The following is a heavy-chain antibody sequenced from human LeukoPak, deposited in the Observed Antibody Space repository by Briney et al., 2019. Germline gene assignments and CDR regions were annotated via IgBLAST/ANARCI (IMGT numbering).Heavy chain of an antibody. CDR3: ARARREPRRYSSGWYFDY. V-gene: IGHV4-31*03. CDR2: IYYSGST. Sequence: SETLSLTCTVSGGSISSGGYYWSWIRQHPGKGLEWIGYIYYSGSTYYNPSLKSRVTISVDTSKNQFSLKLSSVTAADTAVYYCARARREPRRYSSGWYFDYWGQGTLVTVFS. D-gene: IGHD6-19*01. J-gene: IGHJ4*02. CDR1: GGSISSGGYY.